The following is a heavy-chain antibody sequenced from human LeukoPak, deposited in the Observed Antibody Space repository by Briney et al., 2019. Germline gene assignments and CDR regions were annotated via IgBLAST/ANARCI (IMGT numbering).Heavy chain of an antibody. CDR1: GGSFSGYY. Sequence: PSETLSLTCAVYGGSFSGYYWSWIRQPPGKGLEWIGEINHSGSTNYNPSPKSRVTISVDTSKNQFSLKLSSVTAADTAVYYCARRPRITMVRGVYFDYWGQGTLVTVSS. V-gene: IGHV4-34*01. CDR3: ARRPRITMVRGVYFDY. CDR2: INHSGST. J-gene: IGHJ4*02. D-gene: IGHD3-10*01.